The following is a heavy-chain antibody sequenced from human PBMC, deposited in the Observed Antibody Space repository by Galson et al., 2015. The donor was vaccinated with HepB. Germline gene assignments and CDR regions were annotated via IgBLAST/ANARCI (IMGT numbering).Heavy chain of an antibody. CDR3: ARGKLYCSGGSCRQSYYYYYMDV. CDR2: IIPIFGTA. V-gene: IGHV1-69*13. CDR1: GGTFSSYA. J-gene: IGHJ6*03. Sequence: SVKVSCKASGGTFSSYAISWVRQAPGQGLEWMGGIIPIFGTANYAQKFQGRVTITADESTSTAYMELSSLRSEDTAVYYCARGKLYCSGGSCRQSYYYYYMDVWGKGTTVTVSS. D-gene: IGHD2-15*01.